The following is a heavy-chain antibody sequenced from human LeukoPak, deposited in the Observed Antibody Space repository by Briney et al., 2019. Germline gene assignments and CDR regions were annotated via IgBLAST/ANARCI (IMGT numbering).Heavy chain of an antibody. CDR3: AKAGYSYGPYSYYFDY. CDR2: ISWNSGSI. J-gene: IGHJ4*02. Sequence: SLRLSCAASGFTFDDYAMHWVRHATGKGLEWVSGISWNSGSIGYADSVKGRFTISRDNAKNSLYLQMNSLRAEDMALYYCAKAGYSYGPYSYYFDYWGQGTLVTVSS. D-gene: IGHD5-18*01. V-gene: IGHV3-9*03. CDR1: GFTFDDYA.